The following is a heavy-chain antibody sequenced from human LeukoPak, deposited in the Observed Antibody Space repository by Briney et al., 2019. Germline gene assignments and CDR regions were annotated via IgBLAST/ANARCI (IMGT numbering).Heavy chain of an antibody. Sequence: PGGSLRLSCAASGFTFDEYAMHWVRQAPGKGLEWVSLISWDGGSTYYADSVKGRFTISRDNSKNSLYLQMNSLRAEDTALYYCAKSATRYCSSTTCYSPMDVWGKGTTVTVSS. CDR3: AKSATRYCSSTTCYSPMDV. J-gene: IGHJ6*03. CDR2: ISWDGGST. V-gene: IGHV3-43D*03. D-gene: IGHD2-2*02. CDR1: GFTFDEYA.